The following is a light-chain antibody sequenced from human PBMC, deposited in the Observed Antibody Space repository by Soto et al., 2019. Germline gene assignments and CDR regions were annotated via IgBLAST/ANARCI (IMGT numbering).Light chain of an antibody. J-gene: IGKJ1*01. CDR1: QSILYSSNNRNY. Sequence: DIVMTQSPDSLAVSLGERATINCKSSQSILYSSNNRNYLTWYQQKPGQPPKMLIYWASTRESGVPDRFSGSRSGTDFTLTISSLQAEDVAVYYCQQYYTNSWTFGQGTKVEIK. CDR3: QQYYTNSWT. CDR2: WAS. V-gene: IGKV4-1*01.